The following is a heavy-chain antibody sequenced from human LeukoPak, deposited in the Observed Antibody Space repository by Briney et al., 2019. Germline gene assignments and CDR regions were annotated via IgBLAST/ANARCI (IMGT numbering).Heavy chain of an antibody. CDR3: ARARGYSYGPLAFDS. Sequence: ASVKVSCKDSGYTFTGYYMQWVRQTPGQGLEWIRWINPNSGCTNYAQKFQGRVTMTRDTSISTAYMEMSRLRSDDTAVYYCARARGYSYGPLAFDSWGQGTMVTVS. CDR1: GYTFTGYY. J-gene: IGHJ3*02. D-gene: IGHD5-18*01. V-gene: IGHV1-2*02. CDR2: INPNSGCT.